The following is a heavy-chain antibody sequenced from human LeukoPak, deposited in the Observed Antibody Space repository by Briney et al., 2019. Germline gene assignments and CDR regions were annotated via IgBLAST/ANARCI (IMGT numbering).Heavy chain of an antibody. Sequence: SVKVSCKASGGTFSSYAISWVRQAPGQGLEWMGRIIPIFGTANYAQKFQGRVTITTDESTSTAYMELSSLRSEDTAVYYCASGGVHYYYYYMDVWGKGTTVTVSS. CDR2: IIPIFGTA. CDR1: GGTFSSYA. CDR3: ASGGVHYYYYYMDV. D-gene: IGHD2-8*02. V-gene: IGHV1-69*05. J-gene: IGHJ6*03.